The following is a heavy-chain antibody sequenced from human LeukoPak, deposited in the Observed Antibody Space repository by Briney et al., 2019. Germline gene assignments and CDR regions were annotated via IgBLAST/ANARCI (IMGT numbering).Heavy chain of an antibody. J-gene: IGHJ5*02. V-gene: IGHV4-59*01. CDR2: IYYSGST. CDR1: GGSISSYY. D-gene: IGHD3-22*01. CDR3: ARYYVRSGYYYWFDA. Sequence: SETLSLTCTVSGGSISSYYWSWIRQPPGKGLEWIGYIYYSGSTNYNPSLKSRVTISVVTSKNQSSLKLSSVTAADTAVYYCARYYVRSGYYYWFDAWGQGTLVTVSS.